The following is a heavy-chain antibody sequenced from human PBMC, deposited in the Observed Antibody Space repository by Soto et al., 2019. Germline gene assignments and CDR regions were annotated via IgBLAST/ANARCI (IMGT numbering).Heavy chain of an antibody. J-gene: IGHJ1*01. CDR2: INTDGSVA. CDR1: GLTFRSYW. V-gene: IGHV3-74*03. Sequence: PGGSLRLSCAASGLTFRSYWMHWVRQAPGKGLVWVSRINTDGSVAMYVDSVKGRFTISRDNAKNTLYLHMNSLRAEDTAVYYCARDYYDSSGYYLRYFQHWGQGTLVTVSS. D-gene: IGHD3-22*01. CDR3: ARDYYDSSGYYLRYFQH.